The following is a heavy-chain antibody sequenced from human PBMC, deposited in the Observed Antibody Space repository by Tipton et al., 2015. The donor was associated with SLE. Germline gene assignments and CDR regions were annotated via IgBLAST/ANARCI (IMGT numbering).Heavy chain of an antibody. J-gene: IGHJ2*01. CDR2: MNPNSGNT. CDR1: GYTFTSYD. CDR3: ATSKTWLQTYFDL. V-gene: IGHV1-8*02. Sequence: QSGPEVKKPGASVKVSCKASGYTFTSYDINWVRQATGQGLEWMGWMNPNSGNTGYAQKFQGRVTMTRNTSISTAYMELSSLRSEDTAAYYCATSKTWLQTYFDLWGRGTLVTVSS. D-gene: IGHD6-19*01.